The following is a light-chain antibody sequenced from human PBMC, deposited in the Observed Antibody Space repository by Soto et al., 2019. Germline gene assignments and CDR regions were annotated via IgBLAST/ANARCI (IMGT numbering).Light chain of an antibody. CDR2: DXF. V-gene: IGKV1-12*01. CDR3: QQADSVPIT. J-gene: IGKJ5*01. CDR1: VDIHSR. Sequence: DIQMTQSPSSVSASLGDRVTLPXRASVDIHSRLAWYQQKRGXAPKXXXDDXFILQRGGPSRLSGYGSGTDFTLSISSLQPEDFANYYFQQADSVPITFGQGTRLEIK.